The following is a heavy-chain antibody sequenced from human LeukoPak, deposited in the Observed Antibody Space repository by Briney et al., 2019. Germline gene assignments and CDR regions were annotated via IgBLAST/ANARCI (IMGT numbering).Heavy chain of an antibody. Sequence: ASVKVSCKASGYTFTTYGVSWVRQAPGQGLEWMGWISAYNGITKYAQKFQGRVTMATDTSTSTAYMELRSLRSDDTAVYYCARGSTARYYYDSSGYYRGAVDYWGQGTLVTISS. CDR3: ARGSTARYYYDSSGYYRGAVDY. CDR2: ISAYNGIT. J-gene: IGHJ4*02. V-gene: IGHV1-18*01. CDR1: GYTFTTYG. D-gene: IGHD3-22*01.